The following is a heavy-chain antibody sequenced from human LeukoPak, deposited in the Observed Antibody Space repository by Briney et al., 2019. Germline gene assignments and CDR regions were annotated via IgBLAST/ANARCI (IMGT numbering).Heavy chain of an antibody. J-gene: IGHJ4*02. CDR3: ARGSGSYFVAVVGGDFDY. V-gene: IGHV1-46*01. Sequence: ASVKVSCKASGYTFTSYYMHWVRQAPGQGLEWMGLINPTGGSTGYAQKFQGRVTMTRDMSTSTDYMELSSLRSDDTAVYYCARGSGSYFVAVVGGDFDYWGQGTLVTVSS. CDR1: GYTFTSYY. CDR2: INPTGGST. D-gene: IGHD1-26*01.